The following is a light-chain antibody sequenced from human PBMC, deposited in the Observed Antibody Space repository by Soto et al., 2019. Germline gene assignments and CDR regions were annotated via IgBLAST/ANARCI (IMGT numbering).Light chain of an antibody. CDR2: EVS. Sequence: QSALTQPRSVSGSPGQSVAISCTGSRSDVGGYKYVSWYQQHPDKAPKLIIFEVSNRPSGISSRFSGSKSGNTASLTISGLQAEDEADYYCASYTSSSTSVIFGRGTKLTVL. J-gene: IGLJ2*01. CDR1: RSDVGGYKY. CDR3: ASYTSSSTSVI. V-gene: IGLV2-14*01.